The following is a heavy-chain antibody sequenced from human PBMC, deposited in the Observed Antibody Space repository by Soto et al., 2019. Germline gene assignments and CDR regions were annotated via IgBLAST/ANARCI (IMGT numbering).Heavy chain of an antibody. J-gene: IGHJ1*01. CDR2: VSYDGRQK. CDR3: VGEYGPSWEGYFGL. D-gene: IGHD1-26*01. Sequence: QVPVVESGGAAVQPGQSLRLSCAASGFTFSSYTFHWVRQAPGTGLEWVAVVSYDGRQKIHADSVKGRFPISRDNFKNTVNLQMSSLRPEDTAIYFCVGEYGPSWEGYFGLWCQGIRLTV. V-gene: IGHV3-30*04. CDR1: GFTFSSYT.